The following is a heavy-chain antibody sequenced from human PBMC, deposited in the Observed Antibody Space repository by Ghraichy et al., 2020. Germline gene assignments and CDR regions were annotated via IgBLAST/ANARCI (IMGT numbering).Heavy chain of an antibody. D-gene: IGHD1-14*01. CDR3: ARLSEQPRPPDY. Sequence: SETLSLTCTVSGGSISSSSYYWGWIRQPPGKGLEWIGSIYYSGSTYYNPSLKSRVTISVDTSKNQFSLKLSSVTAADTAVYYCARLSEQPRPPDYWGQGTLVTVSS. V-gene: IGHV4-39*01. J-gene: IGHJ4*02. CDR2: IYYSGST. CDR1: GGSISSSSYY.